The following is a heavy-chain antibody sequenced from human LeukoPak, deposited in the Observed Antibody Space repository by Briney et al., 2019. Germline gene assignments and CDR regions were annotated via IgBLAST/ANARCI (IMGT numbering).Heavy chain of an antibody. CDR1: GFTFSSYA. Sequence: GRSLRLSCAASGFTFSSYAMHWVRQAPAKGLEWVAVISYDGSNKYYADSVKGRFTISRDNSKNTLYLQMNSLRAEDTAVYYCARGLPAAMGGDAFDIWGQGTMVTVSS. J-gene: IGHJ3*02. D-gene: IGHD2-2*01. CDR2: ISYDGSNK. CDR3: ARGLPAAMGGDAFDI. V-gene: IGHV3-30*04.